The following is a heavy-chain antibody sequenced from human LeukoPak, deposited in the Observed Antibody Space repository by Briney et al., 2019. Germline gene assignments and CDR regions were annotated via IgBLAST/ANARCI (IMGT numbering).Heavy chain of an antibody. J-gene: IGHJ5*02. Sequence: SETLSLTCTVSGYSISSGYYWGWIRQPPGKGLEWIGSIYHSGSTYYNPSLKSRVTISVDTSKNQFSMKLNSVTAADSAMYYCARSQNVATATGWFDPWGQGTLVTVSA. CDR2: IYHSGST. D-gene: IGHD6-13*01. V-gene: IGHV4-38-2*02. CDR3: ARSQNVATATGWFDP. CDR1: GYSISSGYY.